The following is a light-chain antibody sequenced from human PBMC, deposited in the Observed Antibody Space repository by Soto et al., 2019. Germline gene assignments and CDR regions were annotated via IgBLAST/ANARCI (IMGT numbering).Light chain of an antibody. CDR3: QKSYSTPWK. J-gene: IGKJ1*01. CDR2: AAS. Sequence: DIQMTQSPSCLSASVGDRVTITCRASQSISSYLNWYQQKPGKAPKLLIYAASSLQSGVPSRFSGSGSGTDFTLTISSLQPEDFATYYCQKSYSTPWKFGQGTKVDIK. CDR1: QSISSY. V-gene: IGKV1-39*01.